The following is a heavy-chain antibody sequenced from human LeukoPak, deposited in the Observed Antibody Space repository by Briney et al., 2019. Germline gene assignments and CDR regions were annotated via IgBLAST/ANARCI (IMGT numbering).Heavy chain of an antibody. D-gene: IGHD5-18*01. Sequence: GGSLRLSCAASGFTFSDYYMSWIRQAPGKGLEWVSYISSSGSTIYYADSVKGRFTISRDNAKNSLYLQMNSLRAEDTAVYYYARDDVLVDTAMVFWGQGTLVTVSS. CDR2: ISSSGSTI. CDR3: ARDDVLVDTAMVF. V-gene: IGHV3-11*01. J-gene: IGHJ4*02. CDR1: GFTFSDYY.